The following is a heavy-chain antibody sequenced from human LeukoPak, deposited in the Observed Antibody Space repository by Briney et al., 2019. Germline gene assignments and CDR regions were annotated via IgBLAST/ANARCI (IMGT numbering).Heavy chain of an antibody. CDR3: ARGYFSSWYINWFDP. CDR1: GYSISSGTYY. Sequence: SQTLSLTCTVSGYSISSGTYYWPWIRQPAGKGLEWIGRISTSGSTNYNPSLKSRVTISVDTSKNQFSLKLSSVTAADTAVYYCARGYFSSWYINWFDPWGQGTLVTVSS. V-gene: IGHV4-61*02. D-gene: IGHD6-13*01. CDR2: ISTSGST. J-gene: IGHJ5*02.